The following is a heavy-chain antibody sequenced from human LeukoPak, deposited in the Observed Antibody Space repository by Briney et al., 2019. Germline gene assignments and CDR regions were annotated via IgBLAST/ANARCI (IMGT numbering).Heavy chain of an antibody. D-gene: IGHD3-10*01. Sequence: GGSLRLSCAASGFTFSSYAMHWVCQAPGKGLEWVAVISYDGSNKHYADSVKGRFTISRDNSKNTVYLQMNSLRAEDTALYYCARDYYGSGSYGYFDYWGQGTLVTVSS. J-gene: IGHJ4*02. CDR2: ISYDGSNK. CDR1: GFTFSSYA. CDR3: ARDYYGSGSYGYFDY. V-gene: IGHV3-30-3*01.